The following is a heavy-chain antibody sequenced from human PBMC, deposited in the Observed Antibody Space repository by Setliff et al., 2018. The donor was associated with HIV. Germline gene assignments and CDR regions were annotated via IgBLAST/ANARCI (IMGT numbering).Heavy chain of an antibody. CDR3: ASGGYDILTGLGH. J-gene: IGHJ4*02. D-gene: IGHD3-9*01. CDR2: VTPILHTT. CDR1: GDTFSTYV. Sequence: ASVKVSCKSSGDTFSTYVFTWVRQAPGQGLEWMGGVTPILHTTNYAQKFQGRVTITADISTRTVYMELNSLRGDDTAVYFCASGGYDILTGLGHWGQGTLVTVSS. V-gene: IGHV1-69*10.